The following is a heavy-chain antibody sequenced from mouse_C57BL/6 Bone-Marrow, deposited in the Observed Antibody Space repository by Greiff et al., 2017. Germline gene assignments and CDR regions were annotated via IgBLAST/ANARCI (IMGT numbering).Heavy chain of an antibody. CDR2: IYPRSGNT. D-gene: IGHD1-1*01. V-gene: IGHV1-81*01. J-gene: IGHJ2*01. CDR1: GYTFTSYG. Sequence: VQLVESGAELARPGASVKLTCKASGYTFTSYGISWVKQRTGQGLEWIGEIYPRSGNTYYNEKFKGKATLTADKSSSTAYMELRSLTSEDSAVYFLASWHYYGSRNFDYWGQGTTLTVSS. CDR3: ASWHYYGSRNFDY.